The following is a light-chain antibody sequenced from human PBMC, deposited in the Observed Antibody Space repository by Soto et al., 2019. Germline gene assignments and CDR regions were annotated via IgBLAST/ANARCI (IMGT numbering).Light chain of an antibody. J-gene: IGKJ1*01. CDR3: QQYGSSPAWT. CDR2: DAS. CDR1: QSVTSRY. V-gene: IGKV3-20*01. Sequence: EIVLTQSPGTLSLSPGERATLACRASQSVTSRYLAWWQQKPGQAPRLVVYDASTRATGIPARFSGSASGTDFTLTISRLEPEDFAVYYCQQYGSSPAWTFGQGTKVDI.